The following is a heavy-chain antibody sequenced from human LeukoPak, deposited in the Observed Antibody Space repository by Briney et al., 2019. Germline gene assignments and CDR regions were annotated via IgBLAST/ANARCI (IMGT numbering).Heavy chain of an antibody. D-gene: IGHD6-6*01. CDR3: ARGRGSSPPFGYYYYMDV. V-gene: IGHV4-39*07. J-gene: IGHJ6*03. CDR1: GGSISSSSYY. CDR2: IYYSGST. Sequence: SETLSLTCTVPGGSISSSSYYWGWIRQPPGKGLEWIGSIYYSGSTYYNPSLKSRVTISVDTSKNQFSLKLSSVTAADTAVYYCARGRGSSPPFGYYYYMDVWGKGTTVTVSS.